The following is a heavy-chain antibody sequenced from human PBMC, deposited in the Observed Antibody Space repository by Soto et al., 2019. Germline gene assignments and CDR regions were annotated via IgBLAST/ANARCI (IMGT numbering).Heavy chain of an antibody. J-gene: IGHJ4*02. CDR3: ARIGGGYDFDY. Sequence: QLQLQESGPGLVKPSETLSLTCTVSGGSISSSGYYWGWIRQPPGKGLEWIGNIHYSGSTYYNPPLKSRVTISLETSKNQFSLKLSSVTAADTAVYYCARIGGGYDFDYWGQGTLVTVSS. CDR1: GGSISSSGYY. D-gene: IGHD5-12*01. V-gene: IGHV4-39*01. CDR2: IHYSGST.